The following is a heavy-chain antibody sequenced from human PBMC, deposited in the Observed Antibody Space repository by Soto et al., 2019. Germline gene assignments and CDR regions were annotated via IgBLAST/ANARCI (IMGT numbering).Heavy chain of an antibody. J-gene: IGHJ4*02. CDR2: IYNGGRT. D-gene: IGHD2-2*02. V-gene: IGHV4-59*11. CDR1: GGSISDHY. Sequence: SETLSLTCTVSGGSISDHYYMWIRQSPGKGLEYIGYIYNGGRTDYNPSLKGRVIISVDTSKNQFSLKLTSVTAADTAVYYCATRFYTSGVLLDYWGQGTPVTVSS. CDR3: ATRFYTSGVLLDY.